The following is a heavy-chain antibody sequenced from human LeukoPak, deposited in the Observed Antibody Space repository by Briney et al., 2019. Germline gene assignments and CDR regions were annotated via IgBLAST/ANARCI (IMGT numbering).Heavy chain of an antibody. J-gene: IGHJ4*02. D-gene: IGHD6-19*01. V-gene: IGHV3-30*18. Sequence: GRSLRLSCVASGFIFSDYGIQWVRQAPGKGLEWVAVIAYDGNNTYYGDSVRGRFTISRDNSKKMVYLEMNSLRAEDTAVYYCAKDKAVAGHYFDYWGQGTLVTVSS. CDR2: IAYDGNNT. CDR3: AKDKAVAGHYFDY. CDR1: GFIFSDYG.